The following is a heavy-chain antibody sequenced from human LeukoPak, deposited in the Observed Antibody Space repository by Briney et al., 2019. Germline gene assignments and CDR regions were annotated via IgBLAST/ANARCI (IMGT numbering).Heavy chain of an antibody. CDR2: ISWNSGKI. J-gene: IGHJ6*03. CDR1: GFAFGDYA. CDR3: AKDQSTGDYYYYMDV. V-gene: IGHV3-9*01. Sequence: PGGSLRLSCAASGFAFGDYAMHWVRQAPGKGLEWVSGISWNSGKIGYADSVKGRVTISGDNAKNSLYLQMNSLRAEDTALYYCAKDQSTGDYYYYMDVWGKGTTVTVSS. D-gene: IGHD1-26*01.